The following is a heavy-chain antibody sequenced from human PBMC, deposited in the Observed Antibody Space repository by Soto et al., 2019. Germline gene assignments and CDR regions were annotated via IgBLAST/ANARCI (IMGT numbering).Heavy chain of an antibody. CDR3: AGAGSYDYLFDY. D-gene: IGHD5-18*01. J-gene: IGHJ4*02. CDR2: IYYSGST. V-gene: IGHV4-59*01. Sequence: SETLSLTCTVSGGSISSYYWSWIRQPPGKGLEWIGYIYYSGSTNYNPSLKSRVTISVDTSKNQFSLKLSPVTAADTAVYYCAGAGSYDYLFDYCGQGTLVTV. CDR1: GGSISSYY.